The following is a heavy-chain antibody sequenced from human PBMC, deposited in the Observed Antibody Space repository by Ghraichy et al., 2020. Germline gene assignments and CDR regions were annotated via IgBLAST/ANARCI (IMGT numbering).Heavy chain of an antibody. CDR3: AKHMTEFYYYAMDV. D-gene: IGHD2-21*01. CDR1: GFTFSYYG. CDR2: ISSSGGST. J-gene: IGHJ6*02. Sequence: GGSLRLSCAASGFTFSYYGMTWVRQAPGKGLEWVATISSSGGSTYYADSVKGRFTISRDKSKNTLFLQMNSLRAEDTAVYYCAKHMTEFYYYAMDVWGQGTTVTVSS. V-gene: IGHV3-23*01.